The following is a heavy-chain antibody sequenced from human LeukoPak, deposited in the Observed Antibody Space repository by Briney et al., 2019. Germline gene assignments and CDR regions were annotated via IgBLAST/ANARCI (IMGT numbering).Heavy chain of an antibody. CDR2: ISSGSSYI. V-gene: IGHV3-21*01. J-gene: IGHJ4*02. Sequence: GGSLRLSCAASGFTFSSYSMNWVRQAPGKGLEWVSSISSGSSYIYYADSVKGRFTISRDNAKNSLYLQMNSLRAEDTAVYYCARDYDFWSGYSFFDYWGQGTLVTVSS. CDR1: GFTFSSYS. D-gene: IGHD3-3*01. CDR3: ARDYDFWSGYSFFDY.